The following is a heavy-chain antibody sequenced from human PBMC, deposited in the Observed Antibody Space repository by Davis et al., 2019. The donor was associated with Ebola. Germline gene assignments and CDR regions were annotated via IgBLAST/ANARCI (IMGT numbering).Heavy chain of an antibody. Sequence: SQTLSLTCAISGDSVSSHSAAWNWIRQSPSRGLEWLGRTYYRSKWYNDYAVSVKSRITINPDTSKNQFSLQLNSVTAADTAVYYCARVDGAYELAAYWGQGTLVAVSS. CDR2: TYYRSKWYN. V-gene: IGHV6-1*01. D-gene: IGHD5-12*01. CDR1: GDSVSSHSAA. CDR3: ARVDGAYELAAY. J-gene: IGHJ4*02.